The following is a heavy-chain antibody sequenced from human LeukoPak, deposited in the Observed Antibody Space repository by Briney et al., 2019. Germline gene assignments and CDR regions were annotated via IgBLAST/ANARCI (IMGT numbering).Heavy chain of an antibody. CDR3: AKQVTSLVFPPGIFDY. V-gene: IGHV3-23*01. Sequence: PGGSLRLSCAASGFTFSSYAMSWVRQAPGKGLEWVSAISGSGGSTYYADSVKGRFTISRDNSKNTLYLQMNSLRAEDTAVYYCAKQVTSLVFPPGIFDYWGQGTLVTVSS. J-gene: IGHJ4*02. CDR2: ISGSGGST. CDR1: GFTFSSYA. D-gene: IGHD2-21*01.